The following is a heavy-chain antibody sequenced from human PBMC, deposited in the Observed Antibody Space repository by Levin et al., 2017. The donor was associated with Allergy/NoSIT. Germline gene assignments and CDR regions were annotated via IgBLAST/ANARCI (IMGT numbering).Heavy chain of an antibody. CDR2: IYPGDSET. CDR3: ARRLTYTSGSSFYLDF. Sequence: GGSLRLSCETSGYSFPNYWIAWVRQMPGKALEWMGNIYPGDSETRSSPSFQGQATMSADKSINTAYLQWTSLKASDTAMYYCARRLTYTSGSSFYLDFWGQGTLVTVSS. V-gene: IGHV5-51*01. CDR1: GYSFPNYW. J-gene: IGHJ4*02. D-gene: IGHD2/OR15-2a*01.